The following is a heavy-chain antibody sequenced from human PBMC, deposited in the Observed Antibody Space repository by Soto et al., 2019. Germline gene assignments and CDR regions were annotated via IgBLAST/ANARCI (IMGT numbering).Heavy chain of an antibody. CDR2: INPATGAA. J-gene: IGHJ3*02. CDR1: GYPVTAYY. D-gene: IGHD3-3*01. Sequence: QLHLVQSGAVVKKPGASVTVSCSASGYPVTAYYMHWVRQAPGRGLEWMGGINPATGAAKYTQTFQGRVTMTRGPSTSTVFMELSGLASDDTAVFYCARGGGVGVAGSAAFDMWGQGTLVTVSS. V-gene: IGHV1-2*02. CDR3: ARGGGVGVAGSAAFDM.